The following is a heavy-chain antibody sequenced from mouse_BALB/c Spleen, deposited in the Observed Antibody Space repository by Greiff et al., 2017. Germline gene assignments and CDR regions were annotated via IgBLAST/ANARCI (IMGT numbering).Heavy chain of an antibody. CDR1: GYTFSSYW. D-gene: IGHD1-1*01. J-gene: IGHJ2*01. CDR2: ILPGSGST. CDR3: ARSDYGSRNYFDY. Sequence: QVQLQQSGAELMKPGASVKISCKATGYTFSSYWIEWVKQRPGHGLEWIGEILPGSGSTNYNEKFKGKATFTADTSSNTAYMQLSSLTSEDSAVHYCARSDYGSRNYFDYWGQGTTLTVSS. V-gene: IGHV1-9*01.